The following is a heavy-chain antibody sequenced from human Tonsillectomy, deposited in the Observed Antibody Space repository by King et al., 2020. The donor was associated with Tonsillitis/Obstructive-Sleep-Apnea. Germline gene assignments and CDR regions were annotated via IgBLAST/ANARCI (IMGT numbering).Heavy chain of an antibody. D-gene: IGHD6-13*01. Sequence: VQLVESVSELKKPGASVKVSCKASGYTFTSYAMNWVRQAPGQRLAWMVWINTNTGIPTYAQFFKGRFVCSLDTSVSTAYLQISSLKAEDTAVYYCASVILPSIAAAGTAFDIWGQGTMVTVSS. J-gene: IGHJ3*02. CDR3: ASVILPSIAAAGTAFDI. CDR2: INTNTGIP. CDR1: GYTFTSYA. V-gene: IGHV7-4-1*02.